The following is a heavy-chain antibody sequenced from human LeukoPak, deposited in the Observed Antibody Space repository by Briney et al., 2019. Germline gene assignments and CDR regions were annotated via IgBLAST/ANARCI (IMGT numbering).Heavy chain of an antibody. V-gene: IGHV1-2*02. Sequence: ASVKVSCKASGYTFTGYYIHWVRQDPGQGLEWMGWINPNSGGTNYAQKFQGRVTMTRDTSISTAYMELSRLRSDDTAVYYCARGYYDSSGYYAVFDYWGQGTLVTVSS. J-gene: IGHJ4*02. CDR1: GYTFTGYY. CDR3: ARGYYDSSGYYAVFDY. D-gene: IGHD3-22*01. CDR2: INPNSGGT.